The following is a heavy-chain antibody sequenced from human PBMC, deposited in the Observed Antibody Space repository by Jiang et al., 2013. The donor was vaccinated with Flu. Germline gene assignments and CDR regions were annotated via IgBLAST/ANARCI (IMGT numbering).Heavy chain of an antibody. CDR1: GFTFSSYG. J-gene: IGHJ4*02. V-gene: IGHV3-33*01. D-gene: IGHD4-23*01. CDR3: ARDRSTVVTPRGGGIGY. Sequence: ASGFTFSSYGMHWVRQAPGKGLEWVAVIWYDGSNKYYADSVEGPIHHLQSNSKNTLYLQMNSLRAEDTAVYYCARDRSTVVTPRGGGIGYWGQGTLVTVSS. CDR2: IWYDGSNK.